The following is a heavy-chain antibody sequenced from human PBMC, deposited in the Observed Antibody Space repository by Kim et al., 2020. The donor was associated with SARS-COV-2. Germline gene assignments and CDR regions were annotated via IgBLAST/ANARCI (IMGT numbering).Heavy chain of an antibody. J-gene: IGHJ4*02. V-gene: IGHV4-39*01. Sequence: SETLSLTCIVSGGSISSSSNYWGWIRQPPGTGLEWIGSIGIIDYSASTSYNPSLKSRVTISLNTSKNQFSLKLSSVTAADTAVYYCARHGNRGYYGSGSYELDYIDHWGQGTLVTVSS. CDR3: ARHGNRGYYGSGSYELDYIDH. CDR1: GGSISSSSNY. CDR2: IGIIDYSAST. D-gene: IGHD3-10*01.